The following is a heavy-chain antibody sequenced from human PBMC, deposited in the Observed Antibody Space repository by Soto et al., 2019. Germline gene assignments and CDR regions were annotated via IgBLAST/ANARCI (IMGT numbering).Heavy chain of an antibody. V-gene: IGHV1-3*01. D-gene: IGHD6-13*01. CDR2: INAGNGNT. CDR3: ARREVYSSSSQDYYFDY. Sequence: QVQLVQSGAEVKKPGASVKVSCKASGYTFTSYAMHWVRQAPGQRLEWMGWINAGNGNTKYSQKFQGRVTITRDTSASTAYMELSSLRSEDTAVYYCARREVYSSSSQDYYFDYWGQGTLVTVSS. J-gene: IGHJ4*02. CDR1: GYTFTSYA.